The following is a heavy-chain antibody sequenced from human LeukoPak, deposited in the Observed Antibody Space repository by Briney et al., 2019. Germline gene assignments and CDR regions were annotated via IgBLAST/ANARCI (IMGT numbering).Heavy chain of an antibody. Sequence: SETLSLTCSVSGGSTDSSSYYWGWIRQPPGKGLEWIGSIYYSGSTYSNPSLKSRVTISVDTSKNQFSLKLSSATAADTAVYYCARQDGYYYASGSFIDYWGQGTLVTVSS. CDR1: GGSTDSSSYY. CDR2: IYYSGST. D-gene: IGHD3-10*01. V-gene: IGHV4-39*01. J-gene: IGHJ4*02. CDR3: ARQDGYYYASGSFIDY.